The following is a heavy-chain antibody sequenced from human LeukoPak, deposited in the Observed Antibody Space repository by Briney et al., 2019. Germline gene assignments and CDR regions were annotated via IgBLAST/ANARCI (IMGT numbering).Heavy chain of an antibody. J-gene: IGHJ4*02. CDR2: IRSKANSYAT. D-gene: IGHD6-6*01. CDR1: EFTFSGSA. CDR3: TRPSSSSPFDY. V-gene: IGHV3-73*01. Sequence: GGSLRLSCAASEFTFSGSAMHWVRQASGKGLEWVGRIRSKANSYATAYAASVKGRFTISRDDSKNTAYLQMNSLKTEDTAVYYCTRPSSSSPFDYWGQGTLVTVSS.